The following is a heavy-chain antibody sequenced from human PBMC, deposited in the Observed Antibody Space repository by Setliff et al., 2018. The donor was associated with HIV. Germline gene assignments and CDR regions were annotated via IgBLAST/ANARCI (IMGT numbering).Heavy chain of an antibody. CDR1: GASTSNDY. V-gene: IGHV4-59*01. Sequence: SETLSLTCTVSGASTSNDYWNWIRQSPGKGLEWIGYISSSGSTNSNPSLKSRVTISVDMSNTQIFLSLTSVTAADTAVYYCARXXXYYGSGGDYVGGWYYFDIWGQGTLVTVSS. J-gene: IGHJ4*02. D-gene: IGHD3-10*01. CDR2: ISSSGST. CDR3: ARXXXYYGSGGDYVGGWYYFDI.